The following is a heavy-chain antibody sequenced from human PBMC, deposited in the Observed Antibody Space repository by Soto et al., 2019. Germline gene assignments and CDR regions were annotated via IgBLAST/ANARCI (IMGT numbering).Heavy chain of an antibody. CDR2: ISGSGGST. J-gene: IGHJ4*02. D-gene: IGHD3-10*01. CDR1: GFTFSSYA. CDR3: VKRPSMVRGVSEVDY. V-gene: IGHV3-23*01. Sequence: PGGSLRLPCAASGFTFSSYAMSWVRQAPGKGLEWVSAISGSGGSTYYADSVKGRFTISRDNSKNTLYLQMNSLRAEDTAVYYCVKRPSMVRGVSEVDYWGQGTLVTVSS.